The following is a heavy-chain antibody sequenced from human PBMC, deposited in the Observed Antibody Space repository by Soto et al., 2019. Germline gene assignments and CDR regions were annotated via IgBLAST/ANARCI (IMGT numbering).Heavy chain of an antibody. Sequence: GGSLRLSYAASGFTFSTYGMHGVRQAPGKGLEWVSSISESSSSTYYADSVKGRFTISKDNSKNMLYLQMNSLRAEDTAVYYCANKPNVFASCGQGILVTVSS. J-gene: IGHJ5*01. CDR2: ISESSSST. CDR3: ANKPNVFAS. V-gene: IGHV3-23*01. CDR1: GFTFSTYG.